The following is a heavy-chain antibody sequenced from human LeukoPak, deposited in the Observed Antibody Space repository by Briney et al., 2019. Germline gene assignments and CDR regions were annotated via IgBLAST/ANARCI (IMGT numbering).Heavy chain of an antibody. CDR3: AGEDNSSGYRPFDI. CDR1: GYTFTGYC. CDR2: INPNNGGT. V-gene: IGHV1-2*06. D-gene: IGHD3-22*01. J-gene: IGHJ3*02. Sequence: ASVKVSCKASGYTFTGYCIHWVRQAPGQGLDWMGRINPNNGGTNYAQKFQGRVTMTRDMSMSTAYMELSRLRSDDTAVYYCAGEDNSSGYRPFDIWGQGTMVTVPS.